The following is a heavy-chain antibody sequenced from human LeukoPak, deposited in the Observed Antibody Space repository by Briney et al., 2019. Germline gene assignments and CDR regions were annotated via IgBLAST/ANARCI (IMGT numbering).Heavy chain of an antibody. J-gene: IGHJ6*02. CDR3: ARRGYSYGRRDYYYGMDV. D-gene: IGHD5-18*01. CDR2: IYYSGST. Sequence: SETLPLTCTVSGGSISSYYWSWIRQPPGKGLEWIGYIYYSGSTNYNPSLKSRVTISVDTSKNQFSLKLSSVTAADTAVYYCARRGYSYGRRDYYYGMDVWGQGTTVTVSS. V-gene: IGHV4-59*01. CDR1: GGSISSYY.